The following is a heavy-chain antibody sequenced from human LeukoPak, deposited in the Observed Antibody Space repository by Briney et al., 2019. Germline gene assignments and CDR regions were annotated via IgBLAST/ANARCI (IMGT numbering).Heavy chain of an antibody. V-gene: IGHV5-51*01. CDR3: TVAVAGTRAPGY. D-gene: IGHD6-19*01. CDR2: IYPADSDT. CDR1: GYSFTSYW. Sequence: GASLKISCKGSGYSFTSYWIGWGRQMPGKGLEWMGIIYPADSDTRHSPSFRGQVTISADKSITTAYLQWSSLKASDSAMYYCTVAVAGTRAPGYWGQGTLVTVSS. J-gene: IGHJ4*02.